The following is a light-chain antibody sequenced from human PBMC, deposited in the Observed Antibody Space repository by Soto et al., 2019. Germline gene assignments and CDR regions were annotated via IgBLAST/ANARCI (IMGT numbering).Light chain of an antibody. CDR2: AAS. V-gene: IGKV1-39*01. Sequence: QLTQSPSSLSASVGDRVIIICRASQSVSRSLNWYQQKAGQAPKLLIYAASTLHSGVPPRFSGSGSGTEFTLTISSLQPEDFATYYCQQNAITPPWTFGQGTKVDIK. J-gene: IGKJ1*01. CDR1: QSVSRS. CDR3: QQNAITPPWT.